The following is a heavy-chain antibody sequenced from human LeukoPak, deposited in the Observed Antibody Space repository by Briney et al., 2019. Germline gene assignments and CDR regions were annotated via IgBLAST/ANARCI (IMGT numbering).Heavy chain of an antibody. J-gene: IGHJ2*01. CDR1: GFTLSSYA. CDR3: ARAAGDRIGYHDL. Sequence: GGSLRLSCAASGFTLSSYAMSWVRQAPGKGLEWVSAISGSGGSTYYADSVKGRFTISRDNSKNTLYLQMNSLRAEDTAVYYCARAAGDRIGYHDLWGRGTLVTVSS. V-gene: IGHV3-23*01. D-gene: IGHD7-27*01. CDR2: ISGSGGST.